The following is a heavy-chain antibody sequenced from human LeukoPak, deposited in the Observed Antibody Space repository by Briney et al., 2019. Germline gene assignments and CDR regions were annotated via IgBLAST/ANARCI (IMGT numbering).Heavy chain of an antibody. CDR1: GFTFSSYA. CDR2: ISGSGGST. Sequence: GGSLRLSCAASGFTFSSYAMIWVRQAPGKGLEWVSAISGSGGSTYYADSVKGRFTISRDNSKNTPYLQMNSLRAEDTAVYYCAKVGRPGYSYGYDYWGQGTLVTVSS. CDR3: AKVGRPGYSYGYDY. D-gene: IGHD5-18*01. V-gene: IGHV3-23*01. J-gene: IGHJ4*02.